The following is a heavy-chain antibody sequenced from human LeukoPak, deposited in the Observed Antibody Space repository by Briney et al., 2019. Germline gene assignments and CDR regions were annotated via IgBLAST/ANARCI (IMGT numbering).Heavy chain of an antibody. CDR3: ARERWGYSYGYGTYYFDY. D-gene: IGHD5-18*01. V-gene: IGHV4-4*07. J-gene: IGHJ4*02. Sequence: SETLSLTCTVSGGSISSYYWSWIRQPAGKGLEWIGRIYTSGSTNYNPSLKSRVTTSVDTSKNQFSLKLSSVTAADTAVCYCARERWGYSYGYGTYYFDYWGQGTLVTVSS. CDR1: GGSISSYY. CDR2: IYTSGST.